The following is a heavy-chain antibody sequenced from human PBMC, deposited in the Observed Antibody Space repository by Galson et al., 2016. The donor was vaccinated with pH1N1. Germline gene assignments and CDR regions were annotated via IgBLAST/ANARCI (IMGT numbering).Heavy chain of an antibody. CDR3: ARDGDARGDYRPWGDY. CDR1: EFTLQTYP. Sequence: SLRLSCAAFEFTLQTYPMSWVRQVPGKGLEWVASINQDGTEKNYVDSVKGRFIISRDNAKNSVYLQMSRLTAEDTATYFCARDGDARGDYRPWGDYWGQGSLVTVSS. CDR2: INQDGTEK. J-gene: IGHJ4*02. V-gene: IGHV3-7*03. D-gene: IGHD4-17*01.